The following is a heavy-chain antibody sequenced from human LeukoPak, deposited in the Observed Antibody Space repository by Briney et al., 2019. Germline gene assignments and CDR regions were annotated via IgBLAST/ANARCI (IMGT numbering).Heavy chain of an antibody. Sequence: NPSETLSLTCAVSGGSISSSNWWSGGRPPPGKGLEWIGEIYHSGSTNYNPSLKSRVTISVDKSKTQFSLKLSSVTAADTAVYYCARYRAAMPQRGPFDYWGQGTLVTVSS. J-gene: IGHJ4*02. D-gene: IGHD2-2*01. CDR3: ARYRAAMPQRGPFDY. CDR1: GGSISSSNW. V-gene: IGHV4-4*02. CDR2: IYHSGST.